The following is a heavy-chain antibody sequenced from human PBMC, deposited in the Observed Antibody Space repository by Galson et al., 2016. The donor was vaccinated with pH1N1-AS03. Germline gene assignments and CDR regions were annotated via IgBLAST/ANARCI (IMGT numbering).Heavy chain of an antibody. V-gene: IGHV3-53*04. CDR1: GFTVSRNY. CDR3: ARLSDQVCCHFDL. CDR2: IYSGGNT. D-gene: IGHD2-2*01. J-gene: IGHJ2*01. Sequence: LRLSCAASGFTVSRNYMSWVRQAPGKGLEWVSAIYSGGNTYYADSVKGRFTISRHISKNILYLQMNRLRGEDTAVYYCARLSDQVCCHFDLWGRGTLVTVSS.